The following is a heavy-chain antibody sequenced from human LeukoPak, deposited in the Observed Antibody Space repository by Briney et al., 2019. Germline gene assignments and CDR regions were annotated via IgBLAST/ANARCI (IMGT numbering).Heavy chain of an antibody. CDR2: IDPSSTYI. CDR1: GFTFRSYS. J-gene: IGHJ3*02. Sequence: PGGSLRLSCAASGFTFRSYSMNWVRQAPGKGLEWVSAIDPSSTYIYYADSVKGRFTISRDNSKNTLYLQMNSLRAEDTAVYYCAREDGGYENAFDIWGQGTMVTVSS. V-gene: IGHV3-21*01. CDR3: AREDGGYENAFDI. D-gene: IGHD5-12*01.